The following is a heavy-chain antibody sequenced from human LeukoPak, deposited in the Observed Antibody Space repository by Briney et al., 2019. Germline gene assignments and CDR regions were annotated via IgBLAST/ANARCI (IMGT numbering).Heavy chain of an antibody. D-gene: IGHD3-22*01. J-gene: IGHJ4*02. CDR2: IYYSGST. V-gene: IGHV4-39*07. Sequence: SETLSLTCTVSGGSITSSSYYWGWIRQPPGKGLEWIARIYYSGSTYYNPSLKSRVTISVDTSKNQFSLKLSSVTAADTAVYYCARVEGYFFGGYYVDYWGQGTLVTVSS. CDR1: GGSITSSSYY. CDR3: ARVEGYFFGGYYVDY.